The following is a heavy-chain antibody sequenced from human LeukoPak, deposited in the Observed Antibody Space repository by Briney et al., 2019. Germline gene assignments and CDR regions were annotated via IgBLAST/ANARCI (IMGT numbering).Heavy chain of an antibody. CDR3: ARVPIAADGDYFDY. CDR1: GGSFGGYY. V-gene: IGHV4-34*01. Sequence: PSETLSLTCAVYGGSFGGYYWSWIRQPPGKGLEWIGEINHSGSTNYNPSLKSRVTISVDTSKNQFSLKLSSVTAADTAVYYCARVPIAADGDYFDYWGQGTLVTVSS. CDR2: INHSGST. J-gene: IGHJ4*02. D-gene: IGHD6-13*01.